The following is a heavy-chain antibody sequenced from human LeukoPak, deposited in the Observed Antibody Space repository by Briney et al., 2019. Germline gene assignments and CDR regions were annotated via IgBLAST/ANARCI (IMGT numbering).Heavy chain of an antibody. V-gene: IGHV4-34*01. CDR3: AKLVAGSFDY. CDR2: INHSGST. D-gene: IGHD6-19*01. Sequence: SETLSLTCAVYGGSFSGYYWSWIRQPPGKGLEWIGEINHSGSTNYNPSLKSRVTISVDTSKNQFSLKLSSVTAADTAVYYCAKLVAGSFDYWGQGTLVTVSS. CDR1: GGSFSGYY. J-gene: IGHJ4*02.